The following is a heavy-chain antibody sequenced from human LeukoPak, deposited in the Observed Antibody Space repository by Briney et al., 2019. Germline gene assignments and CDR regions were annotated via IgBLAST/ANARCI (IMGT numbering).Heavy chain of an antibody. CDR3: ANRYCSGGSCCLDY. D-gene: IGHD2-15*01. Sequence: GGSLRLSCAASGFTFSSYAMNWVRQAPGKGLEWVSAISGSGGSTYYADSVKGRFTISRDNSKNTLYLQMNSLRAEDTAVYYCANRYCSGGSCCLDYWGQGTLVTVSS. J-gene: IGHJ4*02. V-gene: IGHV3-23*01. CDR1: GFTFSSYA. CDR2: ISGSGGST.